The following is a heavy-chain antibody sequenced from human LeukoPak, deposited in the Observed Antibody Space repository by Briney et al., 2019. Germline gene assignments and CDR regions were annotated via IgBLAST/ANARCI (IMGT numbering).Heavy chain of an antibody. J-gene: IGHJ4*02. Sequence: ASVKVSCKASGYIFTNYGMSWVRQAPGQGLEWMGWINTNNGNTNYAQNFRDTVTMTTDTSTNTAYVELRSLRSDDTAIYYCARLLLGSQSRGFEYWGQGTLVTVSS. CDR2: INTNNGNT. V-gene: IGHV1-18*01. CDR3: ARLLLGSQSRGFEY. CDR1: GYIFTNYG. D-gene: IGHD3-10*01.